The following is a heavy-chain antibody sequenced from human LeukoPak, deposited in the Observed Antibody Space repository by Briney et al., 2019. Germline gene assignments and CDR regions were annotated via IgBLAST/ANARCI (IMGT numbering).Heavy chain of an antibody. V-gene: IGHV1-2*02. CDR3: ARGYCSGGSCLDY. Sequence: ASEKVSCKASGYTFTGYYMHWVRLAPGQGLEWVGWINPHSGGTKYAQKFQDRVTMTRDTSISTAYMEVSRLRSDDTAVYYCARGYCSGGSCLDYWGQGTLVTVSS. J-gene: IGHJ4*02. CDR1: GYTFTGYY. CDR2: INPHSGGT. D-gene: IGHD2-15*01.